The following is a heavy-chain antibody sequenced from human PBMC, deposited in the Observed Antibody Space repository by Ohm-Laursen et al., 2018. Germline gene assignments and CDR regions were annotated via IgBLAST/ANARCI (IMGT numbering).Heavy chain of an antibody. CDR2: INTEDQT. CDR3: ARGIVRGVTGPDY. J-gene: IGHJ4*02. V-gene: IGHV3-66*01. D-gene: IGHD1-14*01. Sequence: GSLRPSCAASGFIVNSNHMSWVRQAPGKGLEWVSVINTEDQTFYLNSVKGRFSISRDNSKNTVYLQMNSLRVEDTAVYDCARGIVRGVTGPDYWGQGTLVTVSS. CDR1: GFIVNSNH.